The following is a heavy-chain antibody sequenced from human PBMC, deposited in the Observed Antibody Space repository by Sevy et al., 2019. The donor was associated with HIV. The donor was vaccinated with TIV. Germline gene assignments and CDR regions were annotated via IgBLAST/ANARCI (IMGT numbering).Heavy chain of an antibody. CDR1: GFTFSSYA. D-gene: IGHD2-2*01. Sequence: GGSLRLSCAASGFTFSSYAMSWIRQAPGKGLEWVSAISGSGGSTYYADSVKGRFTISRDNSKNTLYLQMNSLRAEDTAVYYCAKVTDIVVVPGSYGMDVWGQGTTVTVSS. V-gene: IGHV3-23*01. CDR2: ISGSGGST. J-gene: IGHJ6*02. CDR3: AKVTDIVVVPGSYGMDV.